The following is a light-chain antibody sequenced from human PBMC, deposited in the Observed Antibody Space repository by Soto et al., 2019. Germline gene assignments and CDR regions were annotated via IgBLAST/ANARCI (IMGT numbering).Light chain of an antibody. CDR1: ENINSY. CDR3: QHYNSYSEA. Sequence: IQMTQSPSTLSASIGDRVTITCRASENINSYLAWYQQRPGKAPKLLIPDASSLESGVPSRFSGSGSGTEFTLTISSLQPDDFATYYCQHYNSYSEAFGQGTKVDIK. CDR2: DAS. V-gene: IGKV1-5*01. J-gene: IGKJ1*01.